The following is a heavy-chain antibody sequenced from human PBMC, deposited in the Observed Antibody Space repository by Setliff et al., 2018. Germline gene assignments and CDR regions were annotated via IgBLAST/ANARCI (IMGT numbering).Heavy chain of an antibody. CDR3: ARDEGSSYFYGMDV. J-gene: IGHJ6*02. CDR2: IYHSGST. D-gene: IGHD6-13*01. Sequence: SETLSLTCAVSGGSISSSNWWSWVRQPPGKGLEWIGEIYHSGSTNYNPSLKSRVTISVDTSKNQFSLKLSSVTAADTAVYYCARDEGSSYFYGMDVWGQGTTVTVSS. V-gene: IGHV4-4*02. CDR1: GGSISSSNW.